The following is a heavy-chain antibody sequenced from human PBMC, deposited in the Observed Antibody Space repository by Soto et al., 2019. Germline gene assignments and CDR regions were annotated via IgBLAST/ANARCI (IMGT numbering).Heavy chain of an antibody. CDR3: ARDIYGSGSAYELDAFDI. D-gene: IGHD3-10*01. V-gene: IGHV4-59*01. J-gene: IGHJ3*02. Sequence: SETLSLTCTVSGGSISSYYWSWIRQPPGKGLEWIGYIYYSGSTNYNPSLKSRVTISVDTSKNQFSLKLSSVTAADTAVYYCARDIYGSGSAYELDAFDIWGQGTMVTVSS. CDR2: IYYSGST. CDR1: GGSISSYY.